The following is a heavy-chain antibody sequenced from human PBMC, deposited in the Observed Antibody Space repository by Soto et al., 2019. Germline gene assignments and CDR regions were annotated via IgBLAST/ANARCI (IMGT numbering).Heavy chain of an antibody. CDR2: IYYTGST. J-gene: IGHJ5*02. CDR3: ARAVEPGGNWCDP. Sequence: SETLSLTCTVSGGPISGDYWGWIRQPPGKALEYIGHIYYTGSTRYNPSLTSRITISLDTSKNQFSLKLTSVTAADTAVYHCARAVEPGGNWCDPWGQGTLVTVSS. V-gene: IGHV4-59*01. D-gene: IGHD3-16*01. CDR1: GGPISGDY.